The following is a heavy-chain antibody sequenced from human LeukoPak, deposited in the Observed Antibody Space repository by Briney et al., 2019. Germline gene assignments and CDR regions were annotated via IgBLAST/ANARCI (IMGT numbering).Heavy chain of an antibody. V-gene: IGHV4-4*07. CDR3: AREPPGY. CDR1: GGSISRHY. J-gene: IGHJ4*02. CDR2: LYTSGST. Sequence: PSETLSLTCTVSGGSISRHYWSWIRQPAGKGLEWIGRLYTSGSTNHNPSLKSRVTISIDASKNQFSLKLSSVTAADTAVYYCAREPPGYWGQGILVTVSS.